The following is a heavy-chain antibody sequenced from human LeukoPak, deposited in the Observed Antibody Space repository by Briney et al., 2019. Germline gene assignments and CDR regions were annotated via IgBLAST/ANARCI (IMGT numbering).Heavy chain of an antibody. D-gene: IGHD1-14*01. CDR3: ARDGISSWYYYMDV. CDR1: GFPFSSYG. J-gene: IGHJ6*03. Sequence: GGSLRLSCAASGFPFSSYGVHWVRQAPGKGLEWLAVISYDGSNKYYADSVKGRFTISRDNSKNTLYLQMNSLRAEDTAVYYCARDGISSWYYYMDVWGEGTTVTIPS. V-gene: IGHV3-30*03. CDR2: ISYDGSNK.